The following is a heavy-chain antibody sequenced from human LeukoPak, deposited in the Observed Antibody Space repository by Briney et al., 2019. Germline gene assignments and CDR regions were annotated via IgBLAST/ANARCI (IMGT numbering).Heavy chain of an antibody. V-gene: IGHV3-9*01. CDR3: AREGSGSYYESDY. CDR1: GFTFDDYA. CDR2: ISWNSGSI. Sequence: PGGSLRLSCAASGFTFDDYAMDWVRQAPGKGLEWVSGISWNSGSIGYADSVKGRFTISRDNAKNSLYLQMNSLRAEDTAVYYCAREGSGSYYESDYWGQGTLVTVSS. J-gene: IGHJ4*02. D-gene: IGHD3-10*01.